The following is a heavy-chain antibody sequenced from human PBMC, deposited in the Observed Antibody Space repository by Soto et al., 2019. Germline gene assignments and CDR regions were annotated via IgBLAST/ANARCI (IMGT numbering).Heavy chain of an antibody. V-gene: IGHV3-48*01. CDR1: GLTFSSYS. D-gene: IGHD2-8*01. J-gene: IGHJ4*02. Sequence: EVQLVESGGGLVQPGGSLRLSCAASGLTFSSYSMNWVRQAPGKGLEWVSDISTSSTTIHYADSVKGRFTISRDNAKNSLYLQMNSLRAEDTAVYYCVMGYYFDYWGRGTLVTVSS. CDR3: VMGYYFDY. CDR2: ISTSSTTI.